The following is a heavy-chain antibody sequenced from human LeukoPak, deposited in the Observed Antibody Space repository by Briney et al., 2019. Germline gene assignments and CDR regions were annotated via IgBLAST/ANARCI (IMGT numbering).Heavy chain of an antibody. V-gene: IGHV4-39*01. D-gene: IGHD2/OR15-2a*01. J-gene: IGHJ4*02. CDR2: IYYSGSI. CDR1: GGSISSSSYY. Sequence: SETLSLTCIVSGGSISSSSYYWGWIRQPPGKGLEWIGSIYYSGSIYYNPSFKSRVTISVDTYKKRFFLKLSSGAAAETAVYYCARHKGAQYFDYWGQGSLVTVSS. CDR3: ARHKGAQYFDY.